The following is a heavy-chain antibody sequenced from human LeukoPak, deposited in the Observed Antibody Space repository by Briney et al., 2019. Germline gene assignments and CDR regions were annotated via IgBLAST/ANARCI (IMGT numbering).Heavy chain of an antibody. D-gene: IGHD3-22*01. V-gene: IGHV1-46*01. CDR1: GYTFTSYD. J-gene: IGHJ3*02. Sequence: ASVKVSCKASGYTFTSYDINWVRQAPGQGLEWMGIINPSGGSTSYAQKFQGRVTMTRDTSTSTVYMELSSLRSEDTAVYYCARDPNYYDSSGYPYAFDIWGQGTMVTVSS. CDR2: INPSGGST. CDR3: ARDPNYYDSSGYPYAFDI.